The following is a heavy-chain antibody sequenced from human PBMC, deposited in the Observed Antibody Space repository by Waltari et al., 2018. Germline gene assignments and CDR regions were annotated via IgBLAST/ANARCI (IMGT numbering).Heavy chain of an antibody. CDR3: ARQRWDIAVAGTSYYYGMDV. CDR1: GYSFTSYW. D-gene: IGHD6-19*01. Sequence: EVQLVQSGAEVKKPGESLKISCKGSGYSFTSYWIAWVRQMPGKGLGWMGFLYPGTPDTGNSPSFQGQVTISADKSISTAYLQWSSLKASDTAMYYCARQRWDIAVAGTSYYYGMDVWGQGTTVTVSS. J-gene: IGHJ6*02. V-gene: IGHV5-51*01. CDR2: LYPGTPDT.